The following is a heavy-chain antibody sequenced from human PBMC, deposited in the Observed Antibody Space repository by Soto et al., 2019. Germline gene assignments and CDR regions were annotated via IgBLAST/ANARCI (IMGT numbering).Heavy chain of an antibody. V-gene: IGHV4-39*01. D-gene: IGHD4-4*01. CDR1: GGSIITTTYY. J-gene: IGHJ4*02. Sequence: QLQLQESGPGLVKPSETLSLTCTVSGGSIITTTYYWGWLRQPPGKGLEWIGSVYYSGSTYYNPSRKSRVTLSVDPSMNQFSLMLSSVTASDTAVYFCARAPTDYSHDYWGLGNLVTVSS. CDR3: ARAPTDYSHDY. CDR2: VYYSGST.